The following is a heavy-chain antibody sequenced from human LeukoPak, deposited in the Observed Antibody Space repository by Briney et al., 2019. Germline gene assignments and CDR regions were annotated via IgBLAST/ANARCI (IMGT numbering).Heavy chain of an antibody. Sequence: WARQXPGKGXEGXASINHNGNVNYYVDSVKGRFTISRDNAKNSLYLQMNNLRAEDTAVYYCARDPDSRPTRYNWFDPWGQGTLVTVSS. CDR3: ARDPDSRPTRYNWFDP. D-gene: IGHD3-22*01. CDR2: INHNGNVN. J-gene: IGHJ5*02. V-gene: IGHV3-7*01.